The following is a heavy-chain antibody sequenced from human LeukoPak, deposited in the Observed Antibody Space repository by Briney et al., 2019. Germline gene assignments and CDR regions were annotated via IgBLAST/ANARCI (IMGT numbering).Heavy chain of an antibody. CDR3: ARGGSDSSGYYPRDFDY. J-gene: IGHJ4*02. CDR1: GYTFTDYY. CDR2: INPKSGGT. V-gene: IGHV1-2*02. D-gene: IGHD3-22*01. Sequence: SVKVSCKASGYTFTDYYVHWVRQAPGQGLEWMGWINPKSGGTNYAQKFQGRVIITRHTSIRTAYVELSRLISDDTAVYYCARGGSDSSGYYPRDFDYWAQGTLVTVSS.